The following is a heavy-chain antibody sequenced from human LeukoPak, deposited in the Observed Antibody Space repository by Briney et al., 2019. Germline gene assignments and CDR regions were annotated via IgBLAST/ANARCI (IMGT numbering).Heavy chain of an antibody. CDR3: ARDGDANYDSSGRITDYFDY. Sequence: GGSLRLSCAASGFTFSSYAMHWVRQAPGKGLEWVAVISYDGSNKYYADSVKGRFTISRDNSKNTLYLQMNSLRAEDTAVYYCARDGDANYDSSGRITDYFDYWGQGTLVTVSS. CDR2: ISYDGSNK. V-gene: IGHV3-30*04. D-gene: IGHD3-22*01. J-gene: IGHJ4*02. CDR1: GFTFSSYA.